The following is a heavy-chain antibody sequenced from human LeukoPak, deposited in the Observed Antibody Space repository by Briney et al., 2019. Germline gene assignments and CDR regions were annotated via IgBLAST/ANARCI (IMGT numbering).Heavy chain of an antibody. V-gene: IGHV4-30-2*01. CDR3: ARGRGYCSSTSCYGYWFDP. CDR1: GGSISSGGYS. D-gene: IGHD2-2*03. CDR2: IYHSGST. Sequence: SETLSLTCAVSGGSISSGGYSWSWIRQPPGKGLEWIGYIYHSGSTNYNPSLKSRVTISVDTSKNQFSLKLSSVTAADTAVYYCARGRGYCSSTSCYGYWFDPWGQGTLVTVSS. J-gene: IGHJ5*02.